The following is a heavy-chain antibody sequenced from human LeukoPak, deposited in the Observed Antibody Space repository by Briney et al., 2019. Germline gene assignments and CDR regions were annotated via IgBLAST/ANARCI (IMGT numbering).Heavy chain of an antibody. Sequence: GGSLRLSCAASGFTFGSYSMNWVRQAPGKGLEWVSAISGSGGSTYYADSVKGRFTISRDNSKNTLYLQMNSLRAEDTAVYYCAIRPLNSNPWGQGTLVTVSS. D-gene: IGHD6-13*01. V-gene: IGHV3-23*01. CDR1: GFTFGSYS. CDR2: ISGSGGST. J-gene: IGHJ5*02. CDR3: AIRPLNSNP.